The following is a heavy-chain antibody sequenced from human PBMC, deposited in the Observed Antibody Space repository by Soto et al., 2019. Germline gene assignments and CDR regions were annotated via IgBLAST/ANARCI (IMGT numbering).Heavy chain of an antibody. J-gene: IGHJ3*02. Sequence: ASVKVSCKASGYSFTGYYMHWVRQAPGQRLEWMGWINPNSGGTNYAQKFQGRVTMTRDTSISTAYMELSRLRSDDTAVYYCARLYSSSSDFWDDVFDIWGQGTMVTVSS. V-gene: IGHV1-2*02. CDR1: GYSFTGYY. CDR2: INPNSGGT. D-gene: IGHD6-6*01. CDR3: ARLYSSSSDFWDDVFDI.